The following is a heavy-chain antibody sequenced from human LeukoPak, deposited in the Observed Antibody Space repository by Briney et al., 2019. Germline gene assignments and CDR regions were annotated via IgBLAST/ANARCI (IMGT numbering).Heavy chain of an antibody. V-gene: IGHV5-51*01. J-gene: IGHJ2*01. CDR3: ARPPPLEDYGFLDCYVWYFDL. D-gene: IGHD3-3*01. Sequence: GESLKISCKSSGYSFTSYWIGWVRQMPGKGLEWMGIIYPGDSDTRYSPSFQGQVTISADKSISTAYLQWSSLKASDTAMYYCARPPPLEDYGFLDCYVWYFDLWGRGTLVTVSS. CDR2: IYPGDSDT. CDR1: GYSFTSYW.